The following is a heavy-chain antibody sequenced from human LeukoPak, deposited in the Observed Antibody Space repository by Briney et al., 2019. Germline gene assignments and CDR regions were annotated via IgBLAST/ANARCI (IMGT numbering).Heavy chain of an antibody. CDR3: ARESSSGGYYNY. Sequence: KPSETLSLTCTVSGGSISGYYWSWIRQPPGKGLEWVGYIYYSGSTNYNPSLKSRVTISVDTSKNQFSLKLSSVTAADTAVYYCARESSSGGYYNYWGQGTLVTVSS. CDR1: GGSISGYY. J-gene: IGHJ4*02. V-gene: IGHV4-59*01. CDR2: IYYSGST. D-gene: IGHD3-22*01.